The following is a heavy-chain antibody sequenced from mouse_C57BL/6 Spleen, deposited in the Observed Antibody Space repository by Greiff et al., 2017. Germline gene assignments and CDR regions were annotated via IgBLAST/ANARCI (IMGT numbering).Heavy chain of an antibody. CDR1: GYTFTSYW. CDR2: IDPSDSET. CDR3: ARWEGYDQGGYYAMGY. D-gene: IGHD2-2*01. J-gene: IGHJ4*01. V-gene: IGHV1-52*01. Sequence: QVQLQQPGAELVRPGSSVKLSCKASGYTFTSYWMHWVKQRPIQGLEWIGNIDPSDSETHYNQKFKEKATLTVDKSSSTAYMQLSSLTSEDSAVYYSARWEGYDQGGYYAMGYWGQGTSVTVSS.